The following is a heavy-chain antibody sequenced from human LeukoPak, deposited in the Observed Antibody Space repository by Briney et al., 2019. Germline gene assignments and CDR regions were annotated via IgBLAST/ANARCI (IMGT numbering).Heavy chain of an antibody. CDR3: ARRADSSGYFDDAFDI. Sequence: SETLSLTCTVSGGSISSYYWSWIRQPPGKGLEWLGYIYYSGSTNYNPSLKSRVLISVDTSKNQFSLKLSSVTAADTAVYYCARRADSSGYFDDAFDIWGQGTMVTVSS. J-gene: IGHJ3*02. CDR1: GGSISSYY. CDR2: IYYSGST. V-gene: IGHV4-59*01. D-gene: IGHD3-22*01.